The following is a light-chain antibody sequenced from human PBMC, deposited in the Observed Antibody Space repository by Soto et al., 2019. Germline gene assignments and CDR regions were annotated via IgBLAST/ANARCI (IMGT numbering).Light chain of an antibody. Sequence: QSVLTQPASVSGSPGQSITISCTGTSSDVGGYNYVSWYQQHPGKAPKFMIYDVSNRASGVSNRFSGSKSGNTASLTISGLQAEDAAHYYCSSYITCNIRLSLFGTGTKVTVL. CDR1: SSDVGGYNY. J-gene: IGLJ1*01. CDR2: DVS. CDR3: SSYITCNIRLSL. V-gene: IGLV2-14*01.